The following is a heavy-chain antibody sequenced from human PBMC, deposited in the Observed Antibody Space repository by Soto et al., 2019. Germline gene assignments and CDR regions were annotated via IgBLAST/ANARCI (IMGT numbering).Heavy chain of an antibody. CDR2: ISYDGSNN. Sequence: GGSLRLSCAASGFTFSSYGIHWVRQAPGKGLEWVAVISYDGSNNYYADSVKGRFTISRDNSKNTLYLQMNSLRAEDTAVYYCAKDSGMATQTNVLFDYWGQGTLVTVSS. CDR3: AKDSGMATQTNVLFDY. J-gene: IGHJ4*02. V-gene: IGHV3-30*18. D-gene: IGHD3-10*01. CDR1: GFTFSSYG.